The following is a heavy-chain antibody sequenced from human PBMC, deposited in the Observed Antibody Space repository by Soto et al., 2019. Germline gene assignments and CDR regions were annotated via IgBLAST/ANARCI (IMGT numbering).Heavy chain of an antibody. CDR1: GDSVSSSSAA. V-gene: IGHV6-1*01. Sequence: SQTLSLTCDISGDSVSSSSAAWNWIRQSPSRGLEWLGRTYYRSKWIHEYTVSMDSRITINPDTAKNQFSLNIYSVTPDDTAVYYCAGVVWFRGMDVWGQGTPVTVSS. J-gene: IGHJ6*02. CDR3: AGVVWFRGMDV. D-gene: IGHD3-16*01. CDR2: TYYRSKWIH.